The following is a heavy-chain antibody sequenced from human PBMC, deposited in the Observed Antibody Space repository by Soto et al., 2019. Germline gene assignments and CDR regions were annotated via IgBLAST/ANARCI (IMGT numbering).Heavy chain of an antibody. V-gene: IGHV6-1*01. CDR3: ARTLGYCSGGSCSPIFDY. Sequence: SQTLPLTCAISGDSVSSNSAAWNWIRQSPSRGLEWLGRTYYRSKWYNDYAVSVKSRITINPDTSKNQFSLQLNSVTPEDTAVYYRARTLGYCSGGSCSPIFDYWGQGTLVTVSS. CDR2: TYYRSKWYN. D-gene: IGHD2-15*01. CDR1: GDSVSSNSAA. J-gene: IGHJ4*02.